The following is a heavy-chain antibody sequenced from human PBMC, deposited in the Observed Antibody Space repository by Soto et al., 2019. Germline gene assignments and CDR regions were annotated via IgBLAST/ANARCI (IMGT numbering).Heavy chain of an antibody. D-gene: IGHD2-21*02. Sequence: QVQLVQSGAELKKPGASVSVSCKASGYTFTNFYIHWVRQAPGQGLEWMGGINPTAGSTTYAQRFQARVTTTRDTSTSTAYMELSSLRSEDRAIYYCARLLCCGHCDFDYWGPGTLVTVSS. CDR2: INPTAGST. J-gene: IGHJ4*02. CDR3: ARLLCCGHCDFDY. V-gene: IGHV1-46*01. CDR1: GYTFTNFY.